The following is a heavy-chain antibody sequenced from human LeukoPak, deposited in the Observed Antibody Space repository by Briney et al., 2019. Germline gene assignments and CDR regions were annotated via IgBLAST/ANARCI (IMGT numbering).Heavy chain of an antibody. Sequence: PSETLSLTCTVSGGSISSYYWSWIRQPPGQGLEWIGYISYSGGTTYNPTLTSRDPISVDTSTNQFSLTLSSVTAADTAASYCARIKFYDSSLDYWGQGTLVTVSS. CDR2: ISYSGGT. V-gene: IGHV4-59*01. J-gene: IGHJ4*02. CDR1: GGSISSYY. D-gene: IGHD3-22*01. CDR3: ARIKFYDSSLDY.